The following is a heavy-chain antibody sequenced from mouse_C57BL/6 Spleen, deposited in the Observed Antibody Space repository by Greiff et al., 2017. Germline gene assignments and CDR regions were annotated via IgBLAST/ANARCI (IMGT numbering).Heavy chain of an antibody. CDR2: INPSNGGT. J-gene: IGHJ4*01. Sequence: QVQLQQPGTELVKPGASVKLSCKASGYTFTSYWMHWVKQRPGQGLEWIGNINPSNGGTNYNEKFKSKPTLTVDKSSSTAYMQLSSLTSEDSAVYYCAREVYYYGSSPFYAMDYWGQGTSVTVSS. CDR3: AREVYYYGSSPFYAMDY. CDR1: GYTFTSYW. V-gene: IGHV1-53*01. D-gene: IGHD1-1*01.